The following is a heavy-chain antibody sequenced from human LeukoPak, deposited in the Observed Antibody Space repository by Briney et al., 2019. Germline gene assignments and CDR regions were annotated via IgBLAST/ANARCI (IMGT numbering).Heavy chain of an antibody. CDR3: AAARLYSNSYFDY. D-gene: IGHD6-6*01. Sequence: PSETLSLTCTVSGGSISSYYWSWVRQPPGKGLEWIGYIYYSGSTTYNPSLKSRVTISMDTSKNQFSLKLSSVTAADTAVYYCAAARLYSNSYFDYWGQGTLVTVSS. CDR2: IYYSGST. CDR1: GGSISSYY. V-gene: IGHV4-59*01. J-gene: IGHJ4*02.